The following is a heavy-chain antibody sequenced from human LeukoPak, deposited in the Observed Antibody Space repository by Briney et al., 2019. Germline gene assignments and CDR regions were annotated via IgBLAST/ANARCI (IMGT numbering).Heavy chain of an antibody. V-gene: IGHV3-30*02. J-gene: IGHJ6*03. D-gene: IGHD3-3*01. CDR2: IRYDGSNK. Sequence: GSLRLSCAASGFTFSSYGMHWVRQAPGKGLEWVAFIRYDGSNKHYADSVKGRFTISRDNSKNTLYLQMNSLRAEDTAVYYCAKDRASNYDFWSGPVGYYYYYMDVWGKGTTVTVSS. CDR3: AKDRASNYDFWSGPVGYYYYYMDV. CDR1: GFTFSSYG.